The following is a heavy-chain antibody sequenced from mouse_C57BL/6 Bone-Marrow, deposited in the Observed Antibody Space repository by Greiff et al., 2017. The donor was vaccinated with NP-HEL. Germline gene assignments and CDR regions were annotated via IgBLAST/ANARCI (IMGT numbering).Heavy chain of an antibody. D-gene: IGHD1-1*01. CDR1: GFTFSDFY. J-gene: IGHJ1*03. Sequence: EVKLMESGGGLVQSGRSLRLSCATSGFTFSDFYMEWVRQAPGKGLEWIAASRNKANDYKTEYSASVKGRFIVSRDTSQSILYLQMNALRAEDTAIYYCARDAYGSLWYFDVWGTGTTVTVSS. V-gene: IGHV7-1*01. CDR3: ARDAYGSLWYFDV. CDR2: SRNKANDYKT.